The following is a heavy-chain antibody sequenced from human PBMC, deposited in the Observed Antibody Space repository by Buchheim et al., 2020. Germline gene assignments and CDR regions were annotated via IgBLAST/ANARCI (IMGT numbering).Heavy chain of an antibody. D-gene: IGHD2-2*01. CDR1: GGTFSSYT. CDR2: IIHILGIA. Sequence: QVQLVQSGAEVKKPGSSVKVSCKASGGTFSSYTISWVRQAPGQGLEWMGRIIHILGIANYAQKFQGRVTITADKSTSTAYMELSSLRSEDTAVYYCAREEVVVPAAAQDYYYYYGMDVGGQGTT. CDR3: AREEVVVPAAAQDYYYYYGMDV. J-gene: IGHJ6*02. V-gene: IGHV1-69*08.